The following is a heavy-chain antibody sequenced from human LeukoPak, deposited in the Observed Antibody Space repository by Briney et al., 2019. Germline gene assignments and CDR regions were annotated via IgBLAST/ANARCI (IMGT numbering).Heavy chain of an antibody. V-gene: IGHV3-7*01. CDR2: IKQDGSEK. CDR3: AREHGDYEYFQH. CDR1: GFTFSSYA. D-gene: IGHD4-17*01. J-gene: IGHJ1*01. Sequence: GGSLRLSCAASGFTFSSYAMSWVRQAPGKGLEWVANIKQDGSEKYYVDSVKGRFTISRDNAKNSLYLQMNSLRAEDTAVYYCAREHGDYEYFQHWGQGTLVTVSS.